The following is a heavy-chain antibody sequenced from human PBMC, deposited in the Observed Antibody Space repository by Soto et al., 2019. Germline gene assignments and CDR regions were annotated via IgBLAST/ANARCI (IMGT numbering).Heavy chain of an antibody. CDR3: ARLAYYYGSGVDY. Sequence: SVTLCLTCTVSCGSISSISYYRGWIRQPPGKGLEWIGSIYYSGSTYYNPSLKSRVTISVDTSKNQFSLKLSSVTAADTAVYYCARLAYYYGSGVDYWGQGTLVTVS. D-gene: IGHD3-10*01. J-gene: IGHJ4*02. V-gene: IGHV4-39*01. CDR2: IYYSGST. CDR1: CGSISSISYY.